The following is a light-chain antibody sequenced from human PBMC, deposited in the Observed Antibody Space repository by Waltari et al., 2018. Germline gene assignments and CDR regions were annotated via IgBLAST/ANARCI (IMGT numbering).Light chain of an antibody. J-gene: IGLJ1*01. Sequence: QSALTQPASVSGSPGQSITISCTGTSSGVGSYNLVSWYQQHPGKAPKLMIYEVTERPSGVSNRFSGSKSDNTASLTISGLQAEDEADYYCCSHAGSSIYVFGTGTKVTIL. CDR3: CSHAGSSIYV. CDR2: EVT. CDR1: SSGVGSYNL. V-gene: IGLV2-23*02.